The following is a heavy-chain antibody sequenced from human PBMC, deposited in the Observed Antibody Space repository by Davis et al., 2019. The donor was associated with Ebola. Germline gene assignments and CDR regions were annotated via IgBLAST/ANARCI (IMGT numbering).Heavy chain of an antibody. CDR3: ARGGGRGYSYGYH. CDR1: GFTISDYA. CDR2: INVDGSET. D-gene: IGHD5-18*01. Sequence: GESLKISCAASGFTISDYAMAWVRQAPGKGLVWVSRINVDGSETSHADSVKGRVTISRDNAKNSLYLQMNSLRAEDTAVYYCARGGGRGYSYGYHWGQGTLVTVSS. V-gene: IGHV3-74*01. J-gene: IGHJ5*02.